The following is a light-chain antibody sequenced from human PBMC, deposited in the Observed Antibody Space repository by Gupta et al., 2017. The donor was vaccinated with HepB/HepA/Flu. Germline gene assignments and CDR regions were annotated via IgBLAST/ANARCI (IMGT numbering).Light chain of an antibody. CDR3: AAGEDSRNGVI. J-gene: IGLJ2*01. CDR2: SNN. CDR1: NPHIGNTN. Sequence: QSVLTQPPSASGTPGQRVTISCSGSNPHIGNTNSNWSQPLPGTAPTLLIYSNNQRHSGVPARFSGSKSGTSASLAISGLQAEEEADYYCAAGEDSRNGVIFGGGTKVTVL. V-gene: IGLV1-44*01.